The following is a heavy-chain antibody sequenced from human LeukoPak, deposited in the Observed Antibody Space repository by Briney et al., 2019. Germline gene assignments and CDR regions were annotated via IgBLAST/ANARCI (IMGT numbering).Heavy chain of an antibody. Sequence: GASVNVSCKASGYTFTIYGISWVRQPPGQGLEWMGWISAYNGNTNYAQKLQGRVTMTTDTSTSTAYMELRSLRSDDTAVYYCAREAGTGSHGDYWGQGTLVTVSS. D-gene: IGHD1-14*01. CDR2: ISAYNGNT. V-gene: IGHV1-18*01. J-gene: IGHJ4*02. CDR1: GYTFTIYG. CDR3: AREAGTGSHGDY.